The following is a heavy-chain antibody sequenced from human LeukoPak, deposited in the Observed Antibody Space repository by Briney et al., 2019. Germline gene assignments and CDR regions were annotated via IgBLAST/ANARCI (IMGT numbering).Heavy chain of an antibody. CDR3: TTESYDR. Sequence: GGSLRLSCAASGFSFSHAWMTWVRQAPGKGLEWIGRIQSETDGGTTDYAAPVKGRFTISRDDSKNTLYLQMDSLKTEDTAIYYCTTESYDRWGQGTLVTVSS. CDR2: IQSETDGGTT. V-gene: IGHV3-15*01. CDR1: GFSFSHAW. J-gene: IGHJ4*02. D-gene: IGHD3-22*01.